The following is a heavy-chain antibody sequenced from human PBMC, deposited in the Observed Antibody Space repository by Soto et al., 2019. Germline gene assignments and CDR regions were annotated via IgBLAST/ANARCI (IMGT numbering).Heavy chain of an antibody. Sequence: GGSLRLSCAASGFTFSSYAMSWVRQAPGKGLEWVSAISGSGGSTYYADSVKGRFTISRDNSKNTLYLQMNSLRAEDTAVYYCAKEGDSSGYLAFVWYNWFDPWGQGTLVTVSS. CDR1: GFTFSSYA. D-gene: IGHD6-19*01. V-gene: IGHV3-23*01. CDR3: AKEGDSSGYLAFVWYNWFDP. CDR2: ISGSGGST. J-gene: IGHJ5*02.